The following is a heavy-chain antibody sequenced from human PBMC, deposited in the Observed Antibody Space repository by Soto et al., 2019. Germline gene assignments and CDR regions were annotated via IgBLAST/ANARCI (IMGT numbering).Heavy chain of an antibody. J-gene: IGHJ4*02. V-gene: IGHV3-66*01. CDR1: GLIVSSIH. D-gene: IGHD1-1*01. Sequence: EVQLVESGGGLVQPGGSLRLSCAASGLIVSSIHMNWVRQAPGKGLEWVSLIYSGGSTYYADSVKGRFTISRDNSKNTLYLQMNSLRVEDTAVYYCARRQNEVPVVDYWGQGTLVTVSS. CDR3: ARRQNEVPVVDY. CDR2: IYSGGST.